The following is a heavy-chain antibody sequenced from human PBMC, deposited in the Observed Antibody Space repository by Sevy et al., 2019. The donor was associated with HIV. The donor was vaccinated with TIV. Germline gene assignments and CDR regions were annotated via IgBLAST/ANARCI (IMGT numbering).Heavy chain of an antibody. CDR1: GYTFTTHG. D-gene: IGHD4-4*01. CDR3: AVHMTTSFDH. Sequence: ASVKVSCKSSGYTFTTHGLSWVRQAHGQGLEWMGWMSPYNGDTNYAQKFQGRVTMAADTSTSTAYMELKSLRSGDTAVYYCAVHMTTSFDHWGQGTLVTVSS. CDR2: MSPYNGDT. V-gene: IGHV1-18*01. J-gene: IGHJ4*02.